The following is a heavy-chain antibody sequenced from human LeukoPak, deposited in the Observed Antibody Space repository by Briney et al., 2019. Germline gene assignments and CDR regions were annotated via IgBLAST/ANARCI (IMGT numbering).Heavy chain of an antibody. CDR1: GGTFSSYA. D-gene: IGHD2-15*01. CDR2: IIPILGIA. J-gene: IGHJ4*02. CDR3: ARHLPYCSGGSCYSDYFDY. Sequence: SVKVSCKASGGTFSSYAISWVRQAPGQGLEWMGRIIPILGIANYAQKFQGRVTITADKSTSTAYVELSSLRSEDTAVYYCARHLPYCSGGSCYSDYFDYWGQGTLVTVSS. V-gene: IGHV1-69*04.